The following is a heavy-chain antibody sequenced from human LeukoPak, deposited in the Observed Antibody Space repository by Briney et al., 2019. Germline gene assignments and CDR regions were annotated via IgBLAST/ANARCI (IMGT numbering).Heavy chain of an antibody. J-gene: IGHJ5*02. CDR2: ISYDGSNK. V-gene: IGHV3-30-3*01. Sequence: GRSLRLSCAASGFTFSSYAMHWVRQAPGKGLEWVAVISYDGSNKYYADSVKGRFTISRDNSKNTLYLQMNSLRAEDTAVYYCARDRTYLHSGSYFQPPGWFDPWGQGTLVTVSS. CDR1: GFTFSSYA. CDR3: ARDRTYLHSGSYFQPPGWFDP. D-gene: IGHD1-26*01.